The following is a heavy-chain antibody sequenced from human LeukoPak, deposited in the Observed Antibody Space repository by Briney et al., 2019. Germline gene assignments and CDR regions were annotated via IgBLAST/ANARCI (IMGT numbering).Heavy chain of an antibody. CDR3: ARTHYDILTGYHGDYFDY. V-gene: IGHV1-2*02. Sequence: ASVKVSCKASGYTFTGYYMHWVRQAPGQGLEWMGWINPNSGGTNYAQKFQGRVTMTRDTSISTAYMELSRLRSDDTAVYYCARTHYDILTGYHGDYFDYWGQGNLVTVSS. J-gene: IGHJ4*02. CDR2: INPNSGGT. D-gene: IGHD3-9*01. CDR1: GYTFTGYY.